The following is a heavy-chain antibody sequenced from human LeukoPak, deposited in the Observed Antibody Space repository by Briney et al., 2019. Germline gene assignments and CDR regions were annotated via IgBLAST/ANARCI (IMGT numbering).Heavy chain of an antibody. V-gene: IGHV3-30*03. CDR3: ARDTYYYDSSGYSDGDY. CDR2: ISYDGSNK. Sequence: GGSLRLSCAASGFTFSSYGMHWVRQAPGKGLEWVAVISYDGSNKYYADSVKGRFTISRDNSKNTLYLQMNSLRAEDTAVYYCARDTYYYDSSGYSDGDYRGQGTLVTVSS. D-gene: IGHD3-22*01. J-gene: IGHJ4*02. CDR1: GFTFSSYG.